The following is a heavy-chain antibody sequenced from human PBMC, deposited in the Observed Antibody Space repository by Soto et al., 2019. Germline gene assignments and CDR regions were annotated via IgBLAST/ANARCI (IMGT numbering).Heavy chain of an antibody. CDR3: ARGYCSGGSCALVQH. CDR2: INHSGST. D-gene: IGHD2-15*01. V-gene: IGHV4-34*01. Sequence: SETLSLTCAVYGGSFSGYYWSWIRQPPGKGLEWIGEINHSGSTNYNPSLKSRVTISVDTSKNQFSLKLSSVTAADTAVYYCARGYCSGGSCALVQHWGQGTLVTVSS. J-gene: IGHJ1*01. CDR1: GGSFSGYY.